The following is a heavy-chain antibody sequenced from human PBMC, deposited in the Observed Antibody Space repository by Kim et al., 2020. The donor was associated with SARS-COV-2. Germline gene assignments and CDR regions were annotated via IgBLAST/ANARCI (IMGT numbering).Heavy chain of an antibody. Sequence: SLTSRVTISVDTSKNQFSLKLSSVTAADTAVYYCARLIVGATRQQQWFDPWGQGTLVTVSS. J-gene: IGHJ5*02. V-gene: IGHV4-39*01. D-gene: IGHD1-26*01. CDR3: ARLIVGATRQQQWFDP.